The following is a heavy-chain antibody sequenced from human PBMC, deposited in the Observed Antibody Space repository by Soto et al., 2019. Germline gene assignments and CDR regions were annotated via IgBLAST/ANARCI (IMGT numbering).Heavy chain of an antibody. CDR2: INHSGST. J-gene: IGHJ4*02. V-gene: IGHV4-34*01. D-gene: IGHD5-12*01. CDR3: ARGFNSGYDLYYFDY. Sequence: SETLSLTCAVYGGSFSGYYWSWIRQPPGKGLEWIGEINHSGSTNYNPSLKSRVTISVDTSKNQFSLKLSSVTAADTAVYYCARGFNSGYDLYYFDYWGQGTLVTVSS. CDR1: GGSFSGYY.